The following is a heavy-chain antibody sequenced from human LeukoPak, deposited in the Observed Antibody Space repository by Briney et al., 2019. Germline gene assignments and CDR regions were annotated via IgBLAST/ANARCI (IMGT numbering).Heavy chain of an antibody. CDR1: GYTFTGYY. J-gene: IGHJ3*02. D-gene: IGHD3-16*01. V-gene: IGHV1-2*02. Sequence: GASVKVSCKASGYTFTGYYIHWVRQAPGQGLEWMGWINPDSGGTNYAQKFQGGVTMTRDTSISTAYMELSRLRSDDTAVYYCARDGLGGSGAIDIWGQGTMVTVSS. CDR3: ARDGLGGSGAIDI. CDR2: INPDSGGT.